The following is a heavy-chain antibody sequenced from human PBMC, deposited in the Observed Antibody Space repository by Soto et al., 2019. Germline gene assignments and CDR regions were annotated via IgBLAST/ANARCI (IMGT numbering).Heavy chain of an antibody. CDR3: AREQYYYDSSGYYTPQHYFDY. V-gene: IGHV3-33*01. D-gene: IGHD3-22*01. CDR2: IWYDGSNK. Sequence: QVQLVESGGGVVQPGRSLRLSCAASGFTFSSYGMHWFRQAPGKGLEWVAVIWYDGSNKYYADSVKGRFTISRDNSKNTLYLQMNSLRAEDTAVYYCAREQYYYDSSGYYTPQHYFDYWGQGTLVTVSS. J-gene: IGHJ4*02. CDR1: GFTFSSYG.